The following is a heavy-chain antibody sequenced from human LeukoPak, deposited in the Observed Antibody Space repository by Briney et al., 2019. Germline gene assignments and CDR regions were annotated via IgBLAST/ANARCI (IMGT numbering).Heavy chain of an antibody. Sequence: GGSLRLSCAASGFTVSSSYMRWVRQAPGKGLEWVSVIYSGGSTYYTDSVKGRFTISRDNSKNTLYLQMNSLRAEDTAVYYCAKDDEGYYWGQGILVTVSS. CDR3: AKDDEGYY. V-gene: IGHV3-66*01. CDR1: GFTVSSSY. J-gene: IGHJ4*02. CDR2: IYSGGST. D-gene: IGHD3-3*01.